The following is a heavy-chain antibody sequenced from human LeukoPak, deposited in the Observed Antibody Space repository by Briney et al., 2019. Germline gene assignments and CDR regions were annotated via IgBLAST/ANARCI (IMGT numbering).Heavy chain of an antibody. V-gene: IGHV3-74*01. J-gene: IGHJ4*02. D-gene: IGHD6-13*01. CDR2: INSDGSST. Sequence: GGSMRLSCAASGFTFSSYWMHWVRQAPGKVLVWVSHINSDGSSTTYADSVKGRFTISRDNAKNSLYLQMNSLRADDTAVYYCARVAEAAAFDYWGQGTMVTVSS. CDR3: ARVAEAAAFDY. CDR1: GFTFSSYW.